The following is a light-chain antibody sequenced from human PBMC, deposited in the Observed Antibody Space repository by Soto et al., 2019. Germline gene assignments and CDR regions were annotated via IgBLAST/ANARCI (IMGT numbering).Light chain of an antibody. CDR1: QSIRSW. Sequence: DIQMTQSPSTLSASVGDRVTITCRASQSIRSWLAWYQQRPGKAPNLLIYKASSLESGVPSRFSGSGSETEFTLTISSLQPDDFATYYCQQYSTYPWTFGQGTKVDVK. V-gene: IGKV1-5*03. J-gene: IGKJ1*01. CDR3: QQYSTYPWT. CDR2: KAS.